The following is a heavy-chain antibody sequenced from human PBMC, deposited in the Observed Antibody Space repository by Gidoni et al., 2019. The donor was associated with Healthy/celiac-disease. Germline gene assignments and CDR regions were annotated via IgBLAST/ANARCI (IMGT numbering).Heavy chain of an antibody. Sequence: QVQLVESGGGVVQPGRSLRLSCAASGFTFSSYGMHWVRQAPGKGLEWVAVISYDGSNKYYADSVKGRFTISRDNSKNTLYLQMNSLRAEDTAVYYCVVDKYQLLWDWGQGTLVTVSS. V-gene: IGHV3-30*03. CDR1: GFTFSSYG. D-gene: IGHD2-2*01. CDR3: VVDKYQLLWD. CDR2: ISYDGSNK. J-gene: IGHJ4*02.